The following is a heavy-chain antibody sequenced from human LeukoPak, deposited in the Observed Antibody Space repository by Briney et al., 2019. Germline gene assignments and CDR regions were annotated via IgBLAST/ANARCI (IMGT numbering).Heavy chain of an antibody. D-gene: IGHD5-12*01. V-gene: IGHV4-59*01. CDR2: IYYSGST. CDR3: ARDSGYDGGHFDY. Sequence: SETLSLTCTVSGGSIRSDYWSWIRQPPGKGLEWIGYIYYSGSTNYNPSLKSRVTLSVDTSKNQFSLKLSSVTAADTAVYYCARDSGYDGGHFDYWGQGTLVTVSS. CDR1: GGSIRSDY. J-gene: IGHJ4*02.